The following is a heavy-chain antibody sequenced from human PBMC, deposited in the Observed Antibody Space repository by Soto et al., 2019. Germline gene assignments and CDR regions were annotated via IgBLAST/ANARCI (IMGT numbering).Heavy chain of an antibody. Sequence: SVKVSCKASGFTFTISAVQWVLQARGQRLEWIGWIVVGSGNTNYAQKFQERVTITRDMSTSTAYMELSSLRSEDTAVYYCAADLGYCSSTSCYYYYGMDVWGQGTTVTVSS. J-gene: IGHJ6*02. CDR3: AADLGYCSSTSCYYYYGMDV. V-gene: IGHV1-58*01. D-gene: IGHD2-2*01. CDR1: GFTFTISA. CDR2: IVVGSGNT.